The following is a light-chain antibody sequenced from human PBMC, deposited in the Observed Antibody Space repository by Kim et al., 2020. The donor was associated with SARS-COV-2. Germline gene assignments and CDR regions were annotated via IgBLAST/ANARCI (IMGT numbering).Light chain of an antibody. Sequence: AWGQTVRITCQGDSLRTDYASWYQQKPGQAPLLVIYGKDDRPSGIPDRFSVSSSGNTASLTITGAQAEDEANYYCRSRVSCGNHWVFGGGTQLTVL. J-gene: IGLJ3*02. CDR3: RSRVSCGNHWV. V-gene: IGLV3-19*01. CDR2: GKD. CDR1: SLRTDY.